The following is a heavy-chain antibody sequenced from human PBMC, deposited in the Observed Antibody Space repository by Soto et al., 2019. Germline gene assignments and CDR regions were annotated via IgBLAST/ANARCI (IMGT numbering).Heavy chain of an antibody. D-gene: IGHD5-18*01. V-gene: IGHV1-2*04. CDR1: GYTFTGYY. CDR3: ARDAAMGDYYHYGMDV. J-gene: IGHJ6*02. Sequence: VSVKVSCKGSGYTFTGYYLHWVRQAPGQGLEWMGWINPSSGGANIAQKFQGWVTMTRDTSIDTAYMELTRLRSDDTAVYYCARDAAMGDYYHYGMDVWGQGTPVTVSS. CDR2: INPSSGGA.